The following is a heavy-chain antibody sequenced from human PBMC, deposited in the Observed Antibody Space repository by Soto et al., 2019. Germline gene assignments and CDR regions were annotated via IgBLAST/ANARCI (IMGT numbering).Heavy chain of an antibody. CDR1: GFTFSSYG. CDR3: AKDAAATVTRFAFDI. J-gene: IGHJ3*02. Sequence: GGSLRLSCAASGFTFSSYGMHWVRQAPGKGLEWVAVISYDGSNKYYADSVKGRFTISRDNSKNTLYLQMNSLRAEDTAVYYCAKDAAATVTRFAFDIWGQGTMVTVSS. D-gene: IGHD4-17*01. CDR2: ISYDGSNK. V-gene: IGHV3-30*18.